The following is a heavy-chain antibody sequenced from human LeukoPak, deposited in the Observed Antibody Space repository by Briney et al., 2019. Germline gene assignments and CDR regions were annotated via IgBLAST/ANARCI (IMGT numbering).Heavy chain of an antibody. CDR3: ARGVATITGAFDI. Sequence: ASVKVSCKASGGTFSSYAIIWVRQAPGQGLEWMGGIIPIFGTANYAQKFQGRVTITADESTSTAYMELSSLRSEDTAVYYCARGVATITGAFDIWRQGTMVTVSS. V-gene: IGHV1-69*13. CDR1: GGTFSSYA. D-gene: IGHD5-24*01. CDR2: IIPIFGTA. J-gene: IGHJ3*02.